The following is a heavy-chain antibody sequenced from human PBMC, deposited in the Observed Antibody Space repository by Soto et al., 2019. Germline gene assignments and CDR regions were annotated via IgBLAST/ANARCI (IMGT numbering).Heavy chain of an antibody. J-gene: IGHJ6*02. CDR2: IYHSGST. CDR1: GGSINSGHSS. CDR3: AREEYPIDGAMDV. D-gene: IGHD1-26*01. Sequence: KPSETLSLTCTVSGGSINSGHSSWIWIRQPPGKGLEWIGYIYHSGSTYYNPSLKSRVTISVDRPKNQFSLKLTSVTAADAARYYCAREEYPIDGAMDVWGQGTTVTVSS. V-gene: IGHV4-30-2*01.